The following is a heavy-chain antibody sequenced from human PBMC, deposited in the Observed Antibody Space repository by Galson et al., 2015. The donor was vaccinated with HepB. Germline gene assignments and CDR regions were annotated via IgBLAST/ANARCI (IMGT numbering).Heavy chain of an antibody. Sequence: SVKVSCKASGYEFIYYAIHWVRQAPGQRLEWMGWINPGNANTKYSQNFKGRVIMTRDTSTNTVYMELSSLKSEDMAVYCCARDTSGARKYFDYWGQGTLVAVSS. CDR2: INPGNANT. D-gene: IGHD5-12*01. J-gene: IGHJ4*02. V-gene: IGHV1-3*01. CDR1: GYEFIYYA. CDR3: ARDTSGARKYFDY.